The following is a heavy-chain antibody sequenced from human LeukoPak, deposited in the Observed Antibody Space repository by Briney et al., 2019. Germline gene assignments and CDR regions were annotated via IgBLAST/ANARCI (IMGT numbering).Heavy chain of an antibody. D-gene: IGHD2-2*01. CDR3: ASGCSSTSCYGYYFDY. CDR2: IIPIFGTA. J-gene: IGHJ4*02. CDR1: GGTFSSYA. V-gene: IGHV1-69*13. Sequence: TSVKVSCKASGGTFSSYAISWVRQAPGQGLEWMGGIIPIFGTADYAQKFQGRVTITADESTSTAYMELSSLRSEDTAVYYCASGCSSTSCYGYYFDYWGQGTLVTVSS.